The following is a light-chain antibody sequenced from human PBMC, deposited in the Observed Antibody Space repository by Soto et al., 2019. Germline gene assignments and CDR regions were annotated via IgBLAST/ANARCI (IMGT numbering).Light chain of an antibody. CDR3: NSYTSKSTGV. V-gene: IGLV2-14*01. CDR2: EVS. J-gene: IGLJ1*01. CDR1: SSDVGGYNY. Sequence: QSVLTQPACVSGSRGQSITISCTGTSSDVGGYNYVSWYQQHPGKAPKLIIYEVSNRPSGVSNRFSGSKSGNTASLTISGLQAEDEADYYCNSYTSKSTGVFGTGTKLTGL.